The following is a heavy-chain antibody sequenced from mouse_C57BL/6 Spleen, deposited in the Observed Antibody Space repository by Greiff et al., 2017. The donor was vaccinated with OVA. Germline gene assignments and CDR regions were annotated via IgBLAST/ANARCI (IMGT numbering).Heavy chain of an antibody. CDR1: GYTFTSYW. Sequence: QVQLQQPGAELVRPGSSVKLSCKASGYTFTSYWMHWVKQRPIQGLEWIGNIDPSDSETHYNQKFKDKATLTVDKSSSTAYMQLSSLTSEDSAVYYCAREGDYVEAMDYWGQGTSVTVSS. CDR2: IDPSDSET. D-gene: IGHD1-1*01. CDR3: AREGDYVEAMDY. V-gene: IGHV1-52*01. J-gene: IGHJ4*01.